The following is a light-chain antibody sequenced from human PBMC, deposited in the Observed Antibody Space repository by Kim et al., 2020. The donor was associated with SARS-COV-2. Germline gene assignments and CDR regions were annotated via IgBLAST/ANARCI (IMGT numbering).Light chain of an antibody. CDR3: LHHDDFPARYT. J-gene: IGKJ2*01. CDR1: QEIDDD. Sequence: ETTPPQPQAFMSATPGDKVNISCKASQEIDDDMNWSQQKPGEAAIFIIQEATILVPGISPRFSGSGYGTDFTLTINNIESEDAAYYSCLHHDDFPARYTFGQGTKLEIK. V-gene: IGKV5-2*01. CDR2: EAT.